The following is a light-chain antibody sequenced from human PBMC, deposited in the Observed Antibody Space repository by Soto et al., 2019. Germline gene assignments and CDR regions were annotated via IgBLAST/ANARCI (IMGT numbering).Light chain of an antibody. CDR3: QQYNSYGT. J-gene: IGKJ1*01. CDR1: QSISIW. CDR2: DAS. Sequence: DIQMTQSPSTLSASVGDRVTITCRARQSISIWLAWYQQKPGKAPRLLIYDASSLESGVPSRFSGSGSGTEFTLTISSLQPDDFATYYCQQYNSYGTFGQGTKVDIK. V-gene: IGKV1-5*01.